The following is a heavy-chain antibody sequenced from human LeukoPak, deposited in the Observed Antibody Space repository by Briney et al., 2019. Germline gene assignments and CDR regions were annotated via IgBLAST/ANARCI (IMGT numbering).Heavy chain of an antibody. D-gene: IGHD6-19*01. CDR3: ARHSESSGWHLYYGMDV. Sequence: PSETLSLTCTVSGGSISSGSYYWSWIRQPPGKGLEWIGYIYHSGSTYYNPSLKSRVTISVDRSKNQFSLKLSSVTAADTAVYYCARHSESSGWHLYYGMDVWGQGTTVTVSS. CDR2: IYHSGST. J-gene: IGHJ6*02. V-gene: IGHV4-30-2*01. CDR1: GGSISSGSYY.